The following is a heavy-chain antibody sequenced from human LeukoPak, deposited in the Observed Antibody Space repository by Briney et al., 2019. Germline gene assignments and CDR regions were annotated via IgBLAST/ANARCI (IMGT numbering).Heavy chain of an antibody. V-gene: IGHV3-23*01. CDR2: ISGSGGST. CDR3: VRDYRWGSFDI. Sequence: GGSLRLSCAASGFTFSSYAMSWVRQAPGKGLEWVSAISGSGGSTYYADSVKGRFTISRDNSKNTLYLQMNSLRAEDTAVYHCVRDYRWGSFDIWGQGTMVTVSS. CDR1: GFTFSSYA. J-gene: IGHJ3*02. D-gene: IGHD3-16*01.